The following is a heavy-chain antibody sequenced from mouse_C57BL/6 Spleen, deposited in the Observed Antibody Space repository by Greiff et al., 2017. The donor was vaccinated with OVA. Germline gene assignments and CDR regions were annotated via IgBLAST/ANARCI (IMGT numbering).Heavy chain of an antibody. CDR3: ARSFGYGSSYYAMDY. CDR2: IDPSDSYT. D-gene: IGHD1-1*01. Sequence: QVQLQQPGAELVKPGASVKLSCKASGYTFTSYWMQWVKQRPGQGLAWIGEIDPSDSYTNYNQKFKGKATLTVDTSSSTAYMQLSSLTSEDSAVYYCARSFGYGSSYYAMDYWGQGTSVTVSS. J-gene: IGHJ4*01. CDR1: GYTFTSYW. V-gene: IGHV1-50*01.